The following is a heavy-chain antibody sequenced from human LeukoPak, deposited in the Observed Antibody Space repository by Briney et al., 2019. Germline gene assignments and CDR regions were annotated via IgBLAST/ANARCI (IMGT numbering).Heavy chain of an antibody. CDR2: INNDGSSI. CDR1: GFTFKRDW. D-gene: IGHD3-3*01. Sequence: PGGSLRLACAASGFTFKRDWMNWVRQAPGKGLVWVSRINNDGSSIKYVDSVKGRFTISRDNAKNTLFLQMNSLRDEDTAVYYCASPYDFWTRFSMDVWGKGTTVTVSS. J-gene: IGHJ6*04. V-gene: IGHV3-74*03. CDR3: ASPYDFWTRFSMDV.